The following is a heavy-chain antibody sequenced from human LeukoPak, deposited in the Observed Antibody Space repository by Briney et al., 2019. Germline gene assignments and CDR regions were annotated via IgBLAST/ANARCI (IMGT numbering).Heavy chain of an antibody. V-gene: IGHV3-48*03. CDR3: ARDTRRAVGPNYYYYYGMDV. CDR2: ISSSGSTI. Sequence: GGSLRLSCAASGFTFSSYEMNWVRQAPGKGLEWVSYISSSGSTIYYADSVKGRFTISRDNAKNSLYLQMNSLRAEDTAVYYCARDTRRAVGPNYYYYYGMDVWGQGTTVTVSS. D-gene: IGHD6-19*01. J-gene: IGHJ6*02. CDR1: GFTFSSYE.